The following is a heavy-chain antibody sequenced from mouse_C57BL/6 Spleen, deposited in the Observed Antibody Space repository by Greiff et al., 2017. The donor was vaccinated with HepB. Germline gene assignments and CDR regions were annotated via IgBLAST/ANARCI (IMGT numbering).Heavy chain of an antibody. D-gene: IGHD2-4*01. CDR1: GYTFTDYE. V-gene: IGHV1-15*01. J-gene: IGHJ2*01. CDR3: TKYDYDARNFDD. CDR2: IDPETGGT. Sequence: VQLQQSGAELVRPGASVTLSCTASGYTFTDYEMHWVKQTPVHGLEWIGAIDPETGGTAYNQKFKGKAILTADKSSSTAYMELRSLTAEDSALYYCTKYDYDARNFDDWGKGTTLTVSS.